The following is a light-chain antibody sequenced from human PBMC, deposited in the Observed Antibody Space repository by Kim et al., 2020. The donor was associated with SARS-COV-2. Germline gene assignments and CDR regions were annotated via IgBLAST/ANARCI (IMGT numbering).Light chain of an antibody. CDR2: GAS. CDR3: LQYADWSVT. J-gene: IGKJ4*01. Sequence: EIVMPQSPATLSVSPGERATLSCRASQNVGSAFAWYHHQPGQATRLLISGASTRATGIPGRFSGSGSGTESTLTISSLQSGDFTVYYWLQYADWSVTFGGGTKVDIK. CDR1: QNVGSA. V-gene: IGKV3-15*01.